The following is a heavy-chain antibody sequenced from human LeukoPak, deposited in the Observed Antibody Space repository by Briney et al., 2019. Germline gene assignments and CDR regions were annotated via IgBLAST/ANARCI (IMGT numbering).Heavy chain of an antibody. CDR3: AGAAYYMDV. CDR1: GFTFSSSW. Sequence: PGGSLRLSCAASGFTFSSSWMNWVRQVPGKGLAWISRINSDGSTTNYADSVKGRFTISRDNAKNTLYLQMNSLRAEDTAVYYCAGAAYYMDVWGQGTTVTVSS. CDR2: INSDGSTT. J-gene: IGHJ6*03. V-gene: IGHV3-74*01.